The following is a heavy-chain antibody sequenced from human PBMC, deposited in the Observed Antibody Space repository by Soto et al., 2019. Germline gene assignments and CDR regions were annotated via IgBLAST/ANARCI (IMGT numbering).Heavy chain of an antibody. CDR2: MSHSGGT. CDR3: ARVERGTATAVVDAFDI. CDR1: GGSVSGANYY. V-gene: IGHV4-34*01. D-gene: IGHD2-21*02. J-gene: IGHJ3*02. Sequence: QVQLQQWGAGLLKPSETLSLTCAVYGGSVSGANYYWSWIRQPPGKGLEWIGEMSHSGGTHFTPSLKSRVNISVTTSTNQFSLKMSSVTAADTALDYCARVERGTATAVVDAFDIWGPGTMVTVSS.